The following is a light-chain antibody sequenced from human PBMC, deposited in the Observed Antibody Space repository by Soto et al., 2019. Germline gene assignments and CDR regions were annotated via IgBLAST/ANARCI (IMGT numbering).Light chain of an antibody. CDR1: QYINTR. CDR2: QTS. Sequence: EIVLTQSPATLSSFPGDRVTLSCRASQYINTRLAWYQHRPGQAPRLLIYQTSIRAAGIPATFSASGTGTDFTLTISSLEPEDFAVYYCQQRSNWPPEITFGQGTRLEIK. CDR3: QQRSNWPPEIT. J-gene: IGKJ5*01. V-gene: IGKV3-11*01.